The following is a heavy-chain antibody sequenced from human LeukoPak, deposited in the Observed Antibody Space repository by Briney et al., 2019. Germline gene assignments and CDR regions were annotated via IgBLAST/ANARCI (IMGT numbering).Heavy chain of an antibody. D-gene: IGHD5-12*01. CDR3: ARIKGATIQFDY. CDR2: INPSGGST. Sequence: ASEKVSCKASGYTFTSYYMHWVRQAPGQGLEWMGIINPSGGSTSYAQKFQGRVTMTRDMSTSTVYMELSSLRSEDTAVYYCARIKGATIQFDYWAQGTWVTVSS. J-gene: IGHJ4*02. CDR1: GYTFTSYY. V-gene: IGHV1-46*01.